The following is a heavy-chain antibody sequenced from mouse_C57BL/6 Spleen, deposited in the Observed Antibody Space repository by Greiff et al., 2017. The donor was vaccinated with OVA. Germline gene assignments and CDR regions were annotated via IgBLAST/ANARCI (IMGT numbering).Heavy chain of an antibody. Sequence: QVQLQQPGAELVMPGASVKLSCKASGYTFTSYWMHWVKQRPGQGLEWIGEIDPSDSYTNYNQKFKGKSTLTVDKSSSTAYMQLSSLTSEDSAVDYYARARYRSPYYYAMDYWGQGTSVTVSS. J-gene: IGHJ4*01. CDR2: IDPSDSYT. CDR3: ARARYRSPYYYAMDY. V-gene: IGHV1-69*01. CDR1: GYTFTSYW. D-gene: IGHD2-14*01.